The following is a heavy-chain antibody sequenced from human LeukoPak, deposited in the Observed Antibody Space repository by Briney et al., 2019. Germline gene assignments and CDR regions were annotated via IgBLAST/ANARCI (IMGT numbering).Heavy chain of an antibody. J-gene: IGHJ5*02. CDR3: ARDWFPGRITNWFDP. CDR2: IYYSGST. Sequence: SETLSLTCTVSGGSISSYYWGWIRQPPGKGLEWIGSIYYSGSTYYNPSLKSRVTISVDTSKNQFSLKLSSVTAADTAVYYCARDWFPGRITNWFDPWGQGTLVTVSS. D-gene: IGHD3-10*01. CDR1: GGSISSYY. V-gene: IGHV4-39*07.